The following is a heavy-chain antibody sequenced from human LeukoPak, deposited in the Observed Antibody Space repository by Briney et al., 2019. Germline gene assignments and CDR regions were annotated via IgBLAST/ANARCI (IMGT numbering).Heavy chain of an antibody. D-gene: IGHD3-10*01. CDR2: TYYRSKWYN. J-gene: IGHJ6*02. CDR3: ARDTLYYYGSGSYSNYYYYGMDV. CDR1: GDSVSSNSAA. V-gene: IGHV6-1*01. Sequence: SQTLSLTCAISGDSVSSNSAAWNWIRQSPSRGLEWLGRTYYRSKWYNDYAVSVKSRITINPDTSKNQFSLQLNSVTPEDMAVYYCARDTLYYYGSGSYSNYYYYGMDVWGQGTTVTVSS.